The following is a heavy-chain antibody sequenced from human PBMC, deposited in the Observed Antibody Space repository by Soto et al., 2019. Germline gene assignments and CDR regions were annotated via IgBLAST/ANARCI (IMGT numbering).Heavy chain of an antibody. CDR3: ARHTTFIAAFDY. J-gene: IGHJ4*02. Sequence: SETLSLTCTVSGGSISSSSYYWGWIRQPPGKGLEWIGSIYYSGSTYYNPSLKSRATISVDTSKNQFSLKLSSVTAADTAVYYCARHTTFIAAFDYWGQGTLVTVSS. CDR1: GGSISSSSYY. D-gene: IGHD6-13*01. V-gene: IGHV4-39*01. CDR2: IYYSGST.